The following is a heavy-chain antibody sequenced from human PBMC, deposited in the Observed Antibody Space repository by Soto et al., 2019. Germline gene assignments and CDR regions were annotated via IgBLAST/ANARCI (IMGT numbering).Heavy chain of an antibody. J-gene: IGHJ5*02. CDR1: GGSINTDY. Sequence: SETLSLTCTVSGGSINTDYWSWIRQPAGKGLEWLGRIHNSGSSAYNPSLKSRVTMSIDTSKNQFSLNLKSVTAADTAFYYCARGGASSKWLDPWGKGKLVTVP. CDR3: ARGGASSKWLDP. CDR2: IHNSGSS. V-gene: IGHV4-4*07. D-gene: IGHD6-13*01.